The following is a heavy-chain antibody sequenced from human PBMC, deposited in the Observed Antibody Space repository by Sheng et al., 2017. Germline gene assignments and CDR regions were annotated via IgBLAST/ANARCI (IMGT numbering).Heavy chain of an antibody. Sequence: EVQLLESGGGLVQPGGSLRLSCAASGFTFSSYAMSWVRQAPGKGLEWVSAISGSGGSTYYADSVKGRFTISRDNSKNTLYLQMNSLRAEDTAVYYCAKDGDIVVVVAATAFDYWGQGTLVTVSS. V-gene: IGHV3-23*01. CDR3: AKDGDIVVVVAATAFDY. CDR1: GFTFSSYA. J-gene: IGHJ4*02. D-gene: IGHD2-15*01. CDR2: ISGSGGST.